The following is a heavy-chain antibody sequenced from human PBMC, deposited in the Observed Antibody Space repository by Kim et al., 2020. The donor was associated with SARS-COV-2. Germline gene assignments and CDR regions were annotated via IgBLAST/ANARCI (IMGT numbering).Heavy chain of an antibody. D-gene: IGHD3-22*01. Sequence: GGSLRLSCAASGFTFSDYYMSWIRQAPGKGLEWVSYISSSSSYTNYADSVKGRFTISRDNAKNSLYLQMNSLRAEDTAVYYCARYGVYYYDSSGYYYYYGMDVWGQGTTVTVSS. J-gene: IGHJ6*02. CDR1: GFTFSDYY. CDR2: ISSSSSYT. CDR3: ARYGVYYYDSSGYYYYYGMDV. V-gene: IGHV3-11*06.